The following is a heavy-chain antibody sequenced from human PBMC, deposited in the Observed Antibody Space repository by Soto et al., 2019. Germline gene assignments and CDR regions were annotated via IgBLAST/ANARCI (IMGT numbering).Heavy chain of an antibody. J-gene: IGHJ4*02. CDR3: VRGGYVHAFDY. CDR2: IYYSGNT. V-gene: IGHV4-59*01. D-gene: IGHD5-12*01. CDR1: GGSISYYY. Sequence: KTSETLSLTCTVSGGSISYYYWGWIRQPPGKGLEWIGSIYYSGNTHYNPSLKSRVTISVDTSMNQFSLNLDSVTAVDSAVYYCVRGGYVHAFDYWGQGALVTAPQ.